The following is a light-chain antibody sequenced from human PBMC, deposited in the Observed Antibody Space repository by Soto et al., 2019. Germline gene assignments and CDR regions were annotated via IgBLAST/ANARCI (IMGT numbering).Light chain of an antibody. CDR1: SSDVGGYNY. Sequence: QSVLTQPASVSGSPGQSITISCTGTSSDVGGYNYVSWYQQHPGKAPKLMIYDVSNRPSGVSNRFSGSKSGNTASLTISGLQAEDEADYYCSSYTSSSTLVVFGVGTKLTVI. CDR2: DVS. CDR3: SSYTSSSTLVV. J-gene: IGLJ2*01. V-gene: IGLV2-14*01.